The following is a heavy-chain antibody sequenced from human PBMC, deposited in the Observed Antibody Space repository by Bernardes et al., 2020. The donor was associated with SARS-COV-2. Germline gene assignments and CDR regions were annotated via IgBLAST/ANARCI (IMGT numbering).Heavy chain of an antibody. D-gene: IGHD3-3*01. V-gene: IGHV4-39*01. Sequence: SETLSLTCTVSGGSISSSSYYWGWIRQPPGKGLEWIGSIYYSRSTYYNPSLKSRVTISVDTSKNQFSLKLSSVTAADTAVYYCARQHLGGVTIFGVVTTDRYFDYWGQGTLVTVSS. J-gene: IGHJ4*02. CDR1: GGSISSSSYY. CDR3: ARQHLGGVTIFGVVTTDRYFDY. CDR2: IYYSRST.